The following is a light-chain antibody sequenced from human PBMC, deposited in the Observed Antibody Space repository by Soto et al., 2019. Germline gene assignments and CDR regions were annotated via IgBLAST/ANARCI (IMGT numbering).Light chain of an antibody. CDR2: GAS. CDR3: QQYGSSPWT. Sequence: EIVLTQSPGTLSLSPGERATLSCRASRSVSSSYLAWYQQKPGQAPRLLIYGASSRATGIPDGFSGSGSGTDFTLTIVRLEPEDIAMYYCQQYGSSPWTFGQGTKVDIK. V-gene: IGKV3-20*01. J-gene: IGKJ1*01. CDR1: RSVSSSY.